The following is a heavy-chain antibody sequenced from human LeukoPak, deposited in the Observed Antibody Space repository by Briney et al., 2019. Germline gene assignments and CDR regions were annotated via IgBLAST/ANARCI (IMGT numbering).Heavy chain of an antibody. Sequence: NPSETLSLTCTVSGGSISSGDYYWSWIRQPPGKGLEWIGYIYYSGSTCYNPSLKSRVTISVDTSKNQFSLKLSSVTAADTAVYYCARAHYGSGSYYPITRFDPWGQGTLVTVSS. CDR1: GGSISSGDYY. CDR2: IYYSGST. J-gene: IGHJ5*02. CDR3: ARAHYGSGSYYPITRFDP. V-gene: IGHV4-30-4*01. D-gene: IGHD3-10*01.